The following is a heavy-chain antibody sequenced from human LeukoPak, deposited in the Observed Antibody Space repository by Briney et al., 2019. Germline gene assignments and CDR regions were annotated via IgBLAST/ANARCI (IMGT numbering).Heavy chain of an antibody. CDR3: ATLMRGPTGYSGYGGEDY. J-gene: IGHJ4*02. D-gene: IGHD5-12*01. Sequence: GGSLRLSCAASGFTFSNYAMTWVRQAQGKGLQWVSAITGSGGSTYYADSVKGRFAISRDNSKNTLYLQMNSLRAEDTAVYYCATLMRGPTGYSGYGGEDYWGQGTLVTVSS. V-gene: IGHV3-23*01. CDR1: GFTFSNYA. CDR2: ITGSGGST.